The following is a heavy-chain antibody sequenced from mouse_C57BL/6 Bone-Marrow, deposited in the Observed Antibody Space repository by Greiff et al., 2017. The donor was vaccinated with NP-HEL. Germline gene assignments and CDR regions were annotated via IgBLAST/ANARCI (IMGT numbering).Heavy chain of an antibody. CDR2: IHPNSGST. D-gene: IGHD2-5*01. CDR3: ARWGYSKRFAY. CDR1: GYTFTSYW. Sequence: QVQLQQSGAELVKPGASVKLSCKASGYTFTSYWMHWVKQRPGQGLEWIGMIHPNSGSTNYNEKFTSKATLTVDKSSSTAYMQLSSLTSEDSAVYYCARWGYSKRFAYWGEGTLVTVSA. V-gene: IGHV1-64*01. J-gene: IGHJ3*01.